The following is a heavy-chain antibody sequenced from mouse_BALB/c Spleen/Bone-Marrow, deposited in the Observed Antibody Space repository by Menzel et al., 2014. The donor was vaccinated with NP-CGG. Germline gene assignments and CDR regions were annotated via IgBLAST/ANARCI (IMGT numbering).Heavy chain of an antibody. J-gene: IGHJ2*01. D-gene: IGHD1-2*01. CDR2: INPGSSTI. CDR1: GFDFSRYW. Sequence: EVKLQESGGGLVQPGGSLNLACVASGFDFSRYWMSWARQAPGKGQEWIGEINPGSSTINYSPSLKDNFIISRDNAKNTLYLQVSTVRSEDTALYYCARLGNYGYHDSWGQGTALTVSS. V-gene: IGHV4-2*02. CDR3: ARLGNYGYHDS.